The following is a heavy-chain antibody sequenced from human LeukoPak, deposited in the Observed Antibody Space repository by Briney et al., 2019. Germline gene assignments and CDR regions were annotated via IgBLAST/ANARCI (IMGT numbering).Heavy chain of an antibody. V-gene: IGHV1-24*01. J-gene: IGHJ4*02. D-gene: IGHD5-18*01. Sequence: GASVKVSCKVPGYTLTELSMHWVRQAPGQGLEWMGGFVPEDGETIYAQKFQGRVTMTEDTSTDTAYVELSSLRSEDTAVYYCARRDSYGYTLYWGQGTLVTVSS. CDR3: ARRDSYGYTLY. CDR2: FVPEDGET. CDR1: GYTLTELS.